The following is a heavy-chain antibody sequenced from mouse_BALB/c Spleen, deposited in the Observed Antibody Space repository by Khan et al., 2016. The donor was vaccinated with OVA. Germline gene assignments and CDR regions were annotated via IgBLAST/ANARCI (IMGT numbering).Heavy chain of an antibody. CDR3: ARHGFVAWFTY. Sequence: IQLVQSGPELMKPGASVKISCKASGYSFTSYYIHWMMQSHGKSLEWIGYIDPFSGGTTYNQKFKGQATLTVDKSSSTAYILLSNLTSEDSAVYYCARHGFVAWFTYWGQGTLVNVSA. J-gene: IGHJ3*01. V-gene: IGHV1S135*01. CDR2: IDPFSGGT. CDR1: GYSFTSYY. D-gene: IGHD2-2*01.